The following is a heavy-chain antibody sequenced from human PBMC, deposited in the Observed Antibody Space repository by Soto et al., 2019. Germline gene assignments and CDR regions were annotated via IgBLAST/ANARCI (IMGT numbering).Heavy chain of an antibody. CDR2: ISYDGSNK. CDR3: ARDRSQIHPVAATFSMDV. D-gene: IGHD2-15*01. V-gene: IGHV3-30-3*01. Sequence: QVQLVESGGGVVQPGRSLRLSCAASGFTFSSYAMHWVRQAPGKGLEWVAVISYDGSNKYYADSVKGRFTISRDNSKNPXXLQMNSLRAEDTAVYYCARDRSQIHPVAATFSMDVWGQGTTVTVSS. CDR1: GFTFSSYA. J-gene: IGHJ6*02.